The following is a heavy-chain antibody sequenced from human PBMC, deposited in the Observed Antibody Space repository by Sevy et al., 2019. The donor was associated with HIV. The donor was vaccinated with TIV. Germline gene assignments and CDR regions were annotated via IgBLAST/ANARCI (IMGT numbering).Heavy chain of an antibody. CDR2: IWYDGGDK. D-gene: IGHD1-26*01. CDR3: AREEDSGSYYY. Sequence: GGSLRLSCAASGFTFGSYGLHWVRQAPGKGLEWVAFIWYDGGDKYYADSVKGRFTISRDNSKNTLFLQMNSLRAADTAIYYCAREEDSGSYYYWGQGTLVTVSS. CDR1: GFTFGSYG. V-gene: IGHV3-33*01. J-gene: IGHJ4*02.